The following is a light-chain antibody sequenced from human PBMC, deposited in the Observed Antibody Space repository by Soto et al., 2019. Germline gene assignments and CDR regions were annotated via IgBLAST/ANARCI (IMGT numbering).Light chain of an antibody. CDR3: TSFATSNTYV. Sequence: QSVLTQPASVSGSPGQSITISCTGTSSDFGTYNSVSWYQQHPGKAPKLMIYEVTHRPSGISHRFSGSKSGNTASLTISGLQAEDEADYYCTSFATSNTYVFGTGTKVTVL. CDR2: EVT. CDR1: SSDFGTYNS. V-gene: IGLV2-14*01. J-gene: IGLJ1*01.